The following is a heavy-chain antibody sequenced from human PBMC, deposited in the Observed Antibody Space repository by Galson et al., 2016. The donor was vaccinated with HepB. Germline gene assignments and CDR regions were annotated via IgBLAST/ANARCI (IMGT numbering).Heavy chain of an antibody. CDR2: IDPGDSFT. CDR3: ASLRSGSLTPGS. V-gene: IGHV5-10-1*01. J-gene: IGHJ5*02. Sequence: QSGAEVKKPGESLRISCTGSGYSFTNYWINWVRQMPGKGLEWRGRIDPGDSFTNYSPSFQGHVTISADKSISTSYLQGSSLKASDTAMYYCASLRSGSLTPGSWGQGTLVTVSS. CDR1: GYSFTNYW. D-gene: IGHD1-26*01.